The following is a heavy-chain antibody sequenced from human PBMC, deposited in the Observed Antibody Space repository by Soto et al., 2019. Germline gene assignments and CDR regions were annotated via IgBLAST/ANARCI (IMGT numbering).Heavy chain of an antibody. CDR3: ARVATVGATQGYFDS. CDR1: GYTFTSYG. V-gene: IGHV1-18*04. Sequence: ASVKVSCKASGYTFTSYGISWVRQAPGQGLEWMGWISAYNGNTNYAQKLQGRVTMTTDTSTSTAYMELRSLRSDDTAVYYCARVATVGATQGYFDSWGQGTLVTVSS. CDR2: ISAYNGNT. D-gene: IGHD1-26*01. J-gene: IGHJ4*02.